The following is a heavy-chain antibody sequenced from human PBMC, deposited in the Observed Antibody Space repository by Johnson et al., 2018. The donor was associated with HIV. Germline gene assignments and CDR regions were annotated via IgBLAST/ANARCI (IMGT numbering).Heavy chain of an antibody. CDR1: GFTFSSYG. V-gene: IGHV3-30*02. CDR2: IRYDGSNK. CDR3: AKGKKSRPEAFDI. Sequence: QVQLVESGGGVVQPGGSLRLSCAAFGFTFSSYGMHWVRQAPGKGLEWVAFIRYDGSNKYYADSVKGRFTISRDNSKNTLYLQMNSLRAEDTAVYYCAKGKKSRPEAFDIWGQAQMVTVSS. J-gene: IGHJ3*02. D-gene: IGHD1-14*01.